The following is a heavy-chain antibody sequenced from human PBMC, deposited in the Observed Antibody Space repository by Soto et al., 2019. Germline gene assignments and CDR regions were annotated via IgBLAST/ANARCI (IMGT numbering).Heavy chain of an antibody. D-gene: IGHD3-3*01. V-gene: IGHV4-4*07. Sequence: SEPLSLTGTVSGGSISDYCFNGMGQSAGKGLEWIGRIDTSGGTNYNPSVKSRVTMSVDTSKQEFSLKLSSVTAADTALYYCARGGQDFWSDPFDYWGRGALVTVSS. CDR2: IDTSGGT. J-gene: IGHJ4*02. CDR1: GGSISDYC. CDR3: ARGGQDFWSDPFDY.